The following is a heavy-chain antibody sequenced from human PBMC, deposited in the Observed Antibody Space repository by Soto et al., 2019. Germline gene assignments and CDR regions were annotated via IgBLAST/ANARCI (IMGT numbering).Heavy chain of an antibody. J-gene: IGHJ3*02. D-gene: IGHD3-3*01. CDR3: ARGGGVGVAGSAAFDM. V-gene: IGHV1-2*02. CDR2: INPATGAA. Sequence: QLHLVQSGAVVKKPGASVTVSCSASGYPVTAYYMHWVRQAPGRGLEWMGGINPATGAAKYTQTFQGRVTMTRDTSTGTVFMEPSGLNSEDTAVFFCARGGGVGVAGSAAFDMWGQGTLVTVSS. CDR1: GYPVTAYY.